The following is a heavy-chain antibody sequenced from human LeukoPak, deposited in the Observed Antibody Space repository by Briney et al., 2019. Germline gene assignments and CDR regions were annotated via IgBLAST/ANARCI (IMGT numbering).Heavy chain of an antibody. Sequence: GASVTVSCKTSGYRFTNYGVNWVRQAPGQGLEWMGWTSAYNGDTKYVQKFQGRLTMTTDTSTSTAYMDVRSLRSEDTAVYYCARDLLQWQTNNWLAPWGQGTLVTVSS. V-gene: IGHV1-18*01. D-gene: IGHD6-19*01. J-gene: IGHJ5*02. CDR2: TSAYNGDT. CDR1: GYRFTNYG. CDR3: ARDLLQWQTNNWLAP.